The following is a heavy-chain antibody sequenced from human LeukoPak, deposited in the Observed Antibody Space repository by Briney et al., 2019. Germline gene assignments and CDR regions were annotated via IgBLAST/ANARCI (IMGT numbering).Heavy chain of an antibody. J-gene: IGHJ4*02. CDR3: ARYPVVDY. D-gene: IGHD6-19*01. CDR2: IYYSGST. V-gene: IGHV4-39*01. Sequence: PSETLSLTCTVSGGSISSSSHYWGWIRQPPGKGLEWIGSIYYSGSTYYNPSLKSRVTISVDTSKNQFSLKLSSVTAADTAVYYCARYPVVDYWGQGTLVTVSS. CDR1: GGSISSSSHY.